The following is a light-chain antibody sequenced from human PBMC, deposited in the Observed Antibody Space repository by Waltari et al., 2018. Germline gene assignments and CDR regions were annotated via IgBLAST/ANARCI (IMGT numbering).Light chain of an antibody. J-gene: IGLJ3*02. CDR3: AGWDDSLNGPV. CDR2: GDN. CDR1: LSNIDSNT. Sequence: QSVLTQPPSASGTPGQRVTISCSGSLSNIDSNTLNWYRQLPGTAPNLLIYGDNQRPSGVPDRFSGSNSGTSASLAISGLQSADEADYYCAGWDDSLNGPVFGGGTKLTVL. V-gene: IGLV1-44*01.